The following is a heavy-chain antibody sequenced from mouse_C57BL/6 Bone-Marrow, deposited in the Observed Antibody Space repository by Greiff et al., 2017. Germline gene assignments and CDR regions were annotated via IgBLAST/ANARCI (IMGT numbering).Heavy chain of an antibody. CDR3: ARSGGWLLRG. Sequence: QVQLQQPGAELVKPGASVKMSCKASGYTFTSYWLTWVKQRPGQGLEWIGDIYPGSGSTNYNEKFKSKATLTVDTSSSTAYMQLSSLTSEDSAVYYCARSGGWLLRGWGQGTTLTVSS. V-gene: IGHV1-55*01. CDR2: IYPGSGST. J-gene: IGHJ2*01. D-gene: IGHD2-3*01. CDR1: GYTFTSYW.